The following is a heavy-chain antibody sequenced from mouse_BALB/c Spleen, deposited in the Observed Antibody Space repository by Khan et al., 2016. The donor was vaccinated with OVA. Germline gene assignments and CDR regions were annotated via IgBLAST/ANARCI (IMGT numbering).Heavy chain of an antibody. J-gene: IGHJ2*01. CDR2: ISSGGGSFI. V-gene: IGHV5-9-3*01. D-gene: IGHD1-1*01. CDR3: SRVYFGYFDY. Sequence: EVELVESGGGLVKPGDSLKLSCAASGYTFNKFAMSWVRQTPEKRLEWVATISSGGGSFIYYPDSVKGRFTIFRDNAKNTLYLQMSSLRSEDTAMYYCSRVYFGYFDYWGQGTTLTVSS. CDR1: GYTFNKFA.